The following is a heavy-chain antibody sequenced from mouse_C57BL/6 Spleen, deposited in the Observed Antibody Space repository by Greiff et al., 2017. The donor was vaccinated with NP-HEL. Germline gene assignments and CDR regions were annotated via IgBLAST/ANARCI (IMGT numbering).Heavy chain of an antibody. CDR2: IWSGGST. V-gene: IGHV2-2*01. D-gene: IGHD1-1*02. Sequence: VKLVESGPGLVQPSQSLSITCTVSGFSFTSYGVHWVRQSPGKGLEWLGVIWSGGSTDYNAAFISRLGISKDNSKSQVFFKMNSLQADDTAVDYCGRGWGGSGFAYWGQGTLVTVSA. CDR1: GFSFTSYG. CDR3: GRGWGGSGFAY. J-gene: IGHJ3*01.